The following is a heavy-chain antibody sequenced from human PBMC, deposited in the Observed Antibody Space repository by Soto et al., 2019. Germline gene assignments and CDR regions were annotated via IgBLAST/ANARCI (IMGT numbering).Heavy chain of an antibody. Sequence: ASVKVSCKVSGYTLTELSMHWVRQAPGKGLEWMGGFDPEDGETIYAQKFQGRVTMTEDTSTDTAYMELSSPRSEDTAVYYCATGPSFSGSFLYWGQGTLVTVS. V-gene: IGHV1-24*01. J-gene: IGHJ4*02. CDR2: FDPEDGET. D-gene: IGHD1-26*01. CDR3: ATGPSFSGSFLY. CDR1: GYTLTELS.